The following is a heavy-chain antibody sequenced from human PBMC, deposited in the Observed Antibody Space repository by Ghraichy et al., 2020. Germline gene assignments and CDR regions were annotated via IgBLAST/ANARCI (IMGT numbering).Heavy chain of an antibody. CDR2: IDWDDDK. CDR1: GFSLSTSGMR. J-gene: IGHJ4*02. Sequence: QTLSLTCTFSGFSLSTSGMRVSWIRQPPGKALGWLARIDWDDDKFYSTSLKTRLTISKDTSKNQVVLTMTNMDPVDTATYYCASTTVTTDYYFDYWGQGTLVTVSS. D-gene: IGHD4-17*01. CDR3: ASTTVTTDYYFDY. V-gene: IGHV2-70*04.